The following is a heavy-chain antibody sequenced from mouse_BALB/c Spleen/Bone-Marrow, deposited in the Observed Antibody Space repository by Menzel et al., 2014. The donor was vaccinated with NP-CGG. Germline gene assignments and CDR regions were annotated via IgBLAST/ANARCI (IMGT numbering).Heavy chain of an antibody. CDR3: ARGEDYDDYYAMDY. D-gene: IGHD2-4*01. Sequence: QVQLQQSGPGLVAPSQSLSITCTVSGFSLTGYGVNWVRQPPGKGLEWLGMIWGDGSTDYNSALKSRLSIGKDNSKSQVFLKMNSLQTGDTARYYCARGEDYDDYYAMDYWGQGTSVTVSS. CDR1: GFSLTGYG. V-gene: IGHV2-6-7*01. CDR2: IWGDGST. J-gene: IGHJ4*01.